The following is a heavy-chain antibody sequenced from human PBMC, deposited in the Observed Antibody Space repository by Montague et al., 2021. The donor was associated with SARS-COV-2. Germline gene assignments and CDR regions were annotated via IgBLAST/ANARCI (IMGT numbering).Heavy chain of an antibody. J-gene: IGHJ6*02. CDR2: ISSSGSTI. Sequence: SVRLSCAASGFTFSSYEMNWVRQAPGKGLEWVSYISSSGSTIYYADSVKGRFTISRDNAKNSLYLQMNSLRAEDTAIYYCASDSGIEIPDYYYSMDVWGQGTTVTVSS. D-gene: IGHD5-24*01. CDR3: ASDSGIEIPDYYYSMDV. V-gene: IGHV3-48*03. CDR1: GFTFSSYE.